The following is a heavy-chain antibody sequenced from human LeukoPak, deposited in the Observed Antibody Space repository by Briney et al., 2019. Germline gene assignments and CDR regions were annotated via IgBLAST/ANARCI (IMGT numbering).Heavy chain of an antibody. CDR3: ARVVGDSGDYFDY. V-gene: IGHV4-34*01. J-gene: IGHJ4*02. D-gene: IGHD3-3*01. Sequence: SETLSPTCAVYTGSFRGCFWSWIRQPPGKGLEWIGEINHSGSTNYNPSLKSRVTISVDTSKNQFSLKLSSVTAADTAMYYCARVVGDSGDYFDYWGQGTLVTVSS. CDR1: TGSFRGCF. CDR2: INHSGST.